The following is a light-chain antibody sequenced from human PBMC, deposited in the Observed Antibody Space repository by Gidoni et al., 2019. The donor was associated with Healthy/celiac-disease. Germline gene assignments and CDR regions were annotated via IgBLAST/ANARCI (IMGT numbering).Light chain of an antibody. J-gene: IGKJ1*01. CDR2: LGS. CDR3: MQALQTPRT. V-gene: IGKV2-28*01. CDR1: QRPLHSNEYNY. Sequence: VTTQPPLSLPVTPGEPASLSCRSRQRPLHSNEYNYLVWYLQTPGQSPQLLIYLGSDRASGVPDRFSGSGSGTDFTLNISRVEAEDGGVYYSMQALQTPRTFXQXTKVEIK.